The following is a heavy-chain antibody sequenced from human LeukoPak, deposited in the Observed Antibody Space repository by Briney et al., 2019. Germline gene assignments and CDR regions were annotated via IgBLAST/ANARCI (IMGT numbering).Heavy chain of an antibody. D-gene: IGHD3-10*01. CDR3: ARGDAGLLWFGDSHNWFDP. V-gene: IGHV4-34*01. CDR2: INHSGST. CDR1: GGSFSGYY. J-gene: IGHJ5*02. Sequence: PSETLSLTCAVYGGSFSGYYWSWIRQPPGKGLEWIGEINHSGSTNYNPSLKSRVTISVDTSKNQFSLKLSSVTAADTAVYYCARGDAGLLWFGDSHNWFDPWGQGTLVTVSS.